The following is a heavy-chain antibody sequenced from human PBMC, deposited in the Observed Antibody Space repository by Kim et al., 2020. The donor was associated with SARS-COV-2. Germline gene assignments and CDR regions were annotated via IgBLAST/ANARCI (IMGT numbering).Heavy chain of an antibody. J-gene: IGHJ6*02. V-gene: IGHV1-18*01. D-gene: IGHD3-10*01. CDR2: ISAYNGNT. CDR3: ASARPYGSGSYSLLYYYYGMDV. Sequence: ASVKVSCKASGYTFTSYGISWVRQAPGQGLEWMGWISAYNGNTNYAQKLQGRVTMTTDTSTSTAYMELRSLRSDDTAVYYCASARPYGSGSYSLLYYYYGMDVWGQGTTVTVSS. CDR1: GYTFTSYG.